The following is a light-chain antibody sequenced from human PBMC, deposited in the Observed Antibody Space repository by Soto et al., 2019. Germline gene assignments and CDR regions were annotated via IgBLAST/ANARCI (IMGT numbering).Light chain of an antibody. J-gene: IGKJ1*01. V-gene: IGKV3-11*01. Sequence: ELVLTQSPATLSSFQGDRVTLSCRASHAVNTRLAWYQHKPGQAPRLLIYLASNSAAGVPARFSGSVSGTDVTLTISNVEPEDFAVYYCHQRQSWPRTFGQGTKVDIK. CDR2: LAS. CDR1: HAVNTR. CDR3: HQRQSWPRT.